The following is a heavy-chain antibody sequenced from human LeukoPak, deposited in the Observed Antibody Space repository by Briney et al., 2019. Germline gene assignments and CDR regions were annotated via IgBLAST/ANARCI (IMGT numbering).Heavy chain of an antibody. CDR3: AKGGGGNWFDP. CDR1: GFTFTSYD. CDR2: IWYDGSNT. V-gene: IGHV3-33*06. D-gene: IGHD3-16*01. J-gene: IGHJ5*02. Sequence: GGSLRLSCAASGFTFTSYDMHWVRQAPGKGLEWVALIWYDGSNTYYTDSVRGRFTISRDNSKNTLYLQMNSLRAEDTAVYYCAKGGGGNWFDPWGQGTLVTVSS.